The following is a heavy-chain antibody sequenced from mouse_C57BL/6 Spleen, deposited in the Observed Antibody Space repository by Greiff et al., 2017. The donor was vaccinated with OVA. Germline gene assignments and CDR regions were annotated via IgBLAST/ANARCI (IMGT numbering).Heavy chain of an antibody. D-gene: IGHD2-4*01. V-gene: IGHV2-2*01. CDR2: IWSGGST. CDR3: ARGKVYDYDAGFAY. J-gene: IGHJ3*01. Sequence: VKLMESGPGLVQPSQSLSITCTVSGFSLTSYGVHWVRQSPGKGLEWLGVIWSGGSTDYNAAFISRLSISKDNSKSQVFFKMNSLQADDTAIYYCARGKVYDYDAGFAYWGQGTLVTVSA. CDR1: GFSLTSYG.